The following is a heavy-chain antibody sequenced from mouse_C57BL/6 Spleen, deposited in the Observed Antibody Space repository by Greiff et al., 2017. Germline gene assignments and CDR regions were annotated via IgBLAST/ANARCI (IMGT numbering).Heavy chain of an antibody. CDR1: GFTFTSYW. Sequence: QVQLQQPGADLVRPGSSLKLSCPASGFTFTSYWMPWVQQRPIKGLEWIGNIDPSDSETHYNQKFKDKATLTVNKYSCTSYMHLSSLTSEDSAVYYCEKEVTYGSSYGYFDVWGTGTTVTVSS. J-gene: IGHJ1*03. V-gene: IGHV1-52*01. D-gene: IGHD1-1*01. CDR2: IDPSDSET. CDR3: EKEVTYGSSYGYFDV.